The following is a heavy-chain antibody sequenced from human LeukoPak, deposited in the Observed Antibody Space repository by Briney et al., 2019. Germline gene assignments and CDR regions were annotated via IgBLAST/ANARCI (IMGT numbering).Heavy chain of an antibody. Sequence: QAGGSLRLSCAASGFTFSSYWMSWVRQAPGKGLEWVANIKQDGSEKYYVDSVKGRFTISGDNAKNSLYLQMNSLRAEDTAVYYCAPPGSPDYGDAFDIWGQGTMVTVSS. CDR3: APPGSPDYGDAFDI. D-gene: IGHD4-17*01. J-gene: IGHJ3*02. V-gene: IGHV3-7*01. CDR2: IKQDGSEK. CDR1: GFTFSSYW.